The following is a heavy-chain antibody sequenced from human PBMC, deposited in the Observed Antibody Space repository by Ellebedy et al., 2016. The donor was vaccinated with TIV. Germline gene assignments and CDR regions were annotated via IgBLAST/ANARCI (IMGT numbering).Heavy chain of an antibody. CDR2: IYQDGSDK. D-gene: IGHD4-17*01. CDR3: ARRGSYGDYAVQVNSWFDT. Sequence: GESLKISCVASGFRFRSYWMSWVRQAPGKGLERVANIYQDGSDKYYVDSVKGRFTISRDNAKNSLYLQMDSLRVDDTAVYYCARRGSYGDYAVQVNSWFDTWGQGTLVTVSS. CDR1: GFRFRSYW. V-gene: IGHV3-7*01. J-gene: IGHJ5*02.